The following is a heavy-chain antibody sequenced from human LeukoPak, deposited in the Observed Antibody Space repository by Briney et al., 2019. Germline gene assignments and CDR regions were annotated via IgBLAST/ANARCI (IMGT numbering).Heavy chain of an antibody. D-gene: IGHD3-3*01. CDR2: INTGNGNT. CDR1: GYTFTNYG. Sequence: ASVKVSCKTSGYTFTNYGMHWVRQAPRQSPEWMGWINTGNGNTKSSQKFQDRVTLTRDTSASTAYMELSSLRSEDTAVYYCARGRIGRITIFGVVIRDNNFDYWGQGTLVTVSS. V-gene: IGHV1-3*04. CDR3: ARGRIGRITIFGVVIRDNNFDY. J-gene: IGHJ4*02.